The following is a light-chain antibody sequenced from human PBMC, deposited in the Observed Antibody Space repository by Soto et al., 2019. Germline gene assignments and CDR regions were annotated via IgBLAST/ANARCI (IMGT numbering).Light chain of an antibody. CDR3: SSYTCSSTRYV. V-gene: IGLV2-14*01. Sequence: QSVLTQPASVSGSPGQSITISCTGTSSDVGGYNYVSWYQQHPGKAPKLMIYEVSNRPSGVSNRFSGSKSGNTASLTISGLQAEDEADYYCSSYTCSSTRYVFGTGTKLTVL. CDR2: EVS. J-gene: IGLJ1*01. CDR1: SSDVGGYNY.